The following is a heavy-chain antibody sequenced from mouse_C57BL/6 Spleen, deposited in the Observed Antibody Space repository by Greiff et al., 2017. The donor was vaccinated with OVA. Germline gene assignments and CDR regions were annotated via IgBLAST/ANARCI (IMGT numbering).Heavy chain of an antibody. D-gene: IGHD2-5*01. V-gene: IGHV5-6*01. Sequence: VQLKESGGDLVKPGGSLKLSCAASGFTFSSYGMSWVRQTPDKRLEWVATISSGGSYTYYPDSVKGRFTISRDNAKNTLYLQMSSLKSEDTAMYYCASYSNLWFAYWGQGTLVTVSA. CDR1: GFTFSSYG. J-gene: IGHJ3*01. CDR3: ASYSNLWFAY. CDR2: ISSGGSYT.